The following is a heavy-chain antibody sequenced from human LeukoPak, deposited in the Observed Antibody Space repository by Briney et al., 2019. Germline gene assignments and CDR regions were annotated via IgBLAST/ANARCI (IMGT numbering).Heavy chain of an antibody. CDR3: ARRIAAAGDAFDI. D-gene: IGHD6-13*01. Sequence: GESLKISCKDSGYSLTSYWIGWVRQMPGKGLEWMGIIYPGDSDTRYSPSFQGQVTISADKSISTAYLQWSSLKASDTAMYYCARRIAAAGDAFDIWGQGTMVTVSS. J-gene: IGHJ3*02. CDR1: GYSLTSYW. V-gene: IGHV5-51*01. CDR2: IYPGDSDT.